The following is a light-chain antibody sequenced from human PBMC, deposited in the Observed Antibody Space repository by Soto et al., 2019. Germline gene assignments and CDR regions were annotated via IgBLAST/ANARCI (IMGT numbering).Light chain of an antibody. J-gene: IGKJ5*01. V-gene: IGKV1-39*01. CDR3: QQTYRIPPT. Sequence: DIQMTQSPSTLSGSVGDRVTIPCRASQTISSWLAWYQQKPGKAPNLLIYAASSLQSGVPPRFSGSGSGTGFTLTISSLQAEDFALYYCQQTYRIPPTFGQGTRLEIK. CDR2: AAS. CDR1: QTISSW.